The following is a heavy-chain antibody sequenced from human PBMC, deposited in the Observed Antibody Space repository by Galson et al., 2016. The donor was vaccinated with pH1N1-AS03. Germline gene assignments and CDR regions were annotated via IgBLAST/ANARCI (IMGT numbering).Heavy chain of an antibody. CDR3: ARGGISYGSGSYYPAFDY. D-gene: IGHD3-10*01. V-gene: IGHV1-69*13. Sequence: SVKVSCKASGYTFTRYYVHWVRQAPGQGLEWMGGIIPIFGTANYAQKFQGRVTITADESTSTAYMELSSLRSEDTAVDYCARGGISYGSGSYYPAFDYWGQGTLVTVSS. J-gene: IGHJ4*02. CDR2: IIPIFGTA. CDR1: GYTFTRYY.